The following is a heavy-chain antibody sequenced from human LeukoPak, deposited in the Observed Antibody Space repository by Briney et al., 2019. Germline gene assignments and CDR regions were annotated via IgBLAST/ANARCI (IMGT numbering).Heavy chain of an antibody. J-gene: IGHJ4*02. D-gene: IGHD4-17*01. CDR3: ARSLTTATWDY. CDR2: ISPYSGAT. CDR1: GYTFTEYY. Sequence: ASVKVSCKASGYTFTEYYLNWMRQAPGQGLEWMGWISPYSGATHYAQIFQGRVTMTRDTSISTAYMEVSSLRSDDSAACFCARSLTTATWDYWGQGTLVTVSS. V-gene: IGHV1-2*02.